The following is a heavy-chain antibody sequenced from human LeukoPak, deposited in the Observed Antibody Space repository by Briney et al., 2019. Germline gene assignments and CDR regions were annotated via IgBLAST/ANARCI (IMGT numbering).Heavy chain of an antibody. D-gene: IGHD1-26*01. CDR1: GGSISSGGYY. CDR3: ARGMAGVGAPWYYYYYMDV. J-gene: IGHJ6*03. V-gene: IGHV4-31*03. CDR2: IYYSGGT. Sequence: SQTLSLTCTVSGGSISSGGYYWSWIRQHPGKGLEWIGYIYYSGGTYYNPSLKSRVTISVDTSKNQFSLKLSSVTAADTAVYYCARGMAGVGAPWYYYYYMDVWGKGTTVTVSS.